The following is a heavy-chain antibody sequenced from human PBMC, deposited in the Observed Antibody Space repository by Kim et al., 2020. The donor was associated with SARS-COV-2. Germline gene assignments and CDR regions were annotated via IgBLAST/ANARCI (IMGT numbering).Heavy chain of an antibody. CDR3: TRDHVDGYCS. CDR1: GFSVSSFY. CDR2: IYRGGVT. V-gene: IGHV3-66*01. Sequence: GGSLRLSCAASGFSVSSFYMTWVRQAPGKGLEWVSVIYRGGVTLYADSVEGRFTISRDNSKNTLYLQMNSLRAEDTAMYYCTRDHVDGYCSWGQGTLATV. D-gene: IGHD2-8*02. J-gene: IGHJ5*02.